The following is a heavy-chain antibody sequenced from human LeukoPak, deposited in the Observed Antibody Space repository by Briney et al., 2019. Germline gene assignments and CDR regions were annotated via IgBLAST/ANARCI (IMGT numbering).Heavy chain of an antibody. CDR3: ARDNGKHAFDI. CDR1: GGSISSYY. V-gene: IGHV4-59*01. J-gene: IGHJ3*02. Sequence: SETLSLTCTVSGGSISSYYWSWIRRPPGKGLEWIGYIYYSGSTNYNPSLKSRVTISVDTSKNQFSLKLSSVTAADTAVYYCARDNGKHAFDIWGQGTMVTVSS. CDR2: IYYSGST.